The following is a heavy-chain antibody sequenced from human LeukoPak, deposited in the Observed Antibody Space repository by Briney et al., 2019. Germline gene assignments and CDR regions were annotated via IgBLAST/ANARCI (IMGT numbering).Heavy chain of an antibody. CDR2: ISYDGSFQ. V-gene: IGHV3-30*04. Sequence: GGSLRLSCAASGFNFVNYAMHWVRQAPGKGLDWVALISYDGSFQSYADSVKGRFTISRDSSTNTVSLQMNSLGDEDTAMYYCAREIRGYYAAYWGQGILVTVSS. CDR3: AREIRGYYAAY. CDR1: GFNFVNYA. D-gene: IGHD3-3*01. J-gene: IGHJ4*02.